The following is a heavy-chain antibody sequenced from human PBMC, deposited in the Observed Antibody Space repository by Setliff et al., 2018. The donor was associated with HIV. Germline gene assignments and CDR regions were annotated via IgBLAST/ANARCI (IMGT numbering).Heavy chain of an antibody. CDR3: ARETNFFDVTTFYSYALGV. J-gene: IGHJ6*02. D-gene: IGHD4-17*01. CDR2: VIPVRDMA. Sequence: ASVKVSCKASGGTLRSYGMTWVRQAPGQGLEWMGTVIPVRDMANYAEKFQGRVTITADRSTSTSYMELRGLRSEDTAVYFCARETNFFDVTTFYSYALGVWGQGTTVTVSS. CDR1: GGTLRSYG. V-gene: IGHV1-69*04.